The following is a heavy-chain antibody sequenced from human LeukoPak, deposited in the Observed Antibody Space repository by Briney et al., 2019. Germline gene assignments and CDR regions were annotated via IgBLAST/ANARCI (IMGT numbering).Heavy chain of an antibody. CDR1: GYTFTSYG. D-gene: IGHD6-19*01. J-gene: IGHJ6*02. CDR3: ASSYSSGWYYFSYYYGMDV. CDR2: IIPIFGTA. Sequence: SVKVSCKASGYTFTSYGISWVRQAPGQGLEWMGGIIPIFGTANYAQKFQGRVTITADESTSTAYMELSSLRSEDTAVYYCASSYSSGWYYFSYYYGMDVWGQGTTVTVSS. V-gene: IGHV1-69*13.